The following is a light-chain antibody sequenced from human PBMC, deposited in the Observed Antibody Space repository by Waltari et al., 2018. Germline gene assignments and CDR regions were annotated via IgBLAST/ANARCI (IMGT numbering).Light chain of an antibody. V-gene: IGKV3D-15*01. Sequence: EIVMTQSPATLSVSPGERATHPCRATQSVSSNLAWYQQKPRQAPRLLIYDVSTRAAGIPARFSGSGSETEFTLTVTSLQSEDCAVYYCQQYYEWQTFGPGTKVEIK. CDR1: QSVSSN. J-gene: IGKJ1*01. CDR3: QQYYEWQT. CDR2: DVS.